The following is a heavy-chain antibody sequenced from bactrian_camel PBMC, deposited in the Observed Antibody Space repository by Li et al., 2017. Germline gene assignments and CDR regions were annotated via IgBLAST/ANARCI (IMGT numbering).Heavy chain of an antibody. CDR1: GFTFSGCA. CDR3: ATVIGSYCTRTYCPPAY. D-gene: IGHD2*01. V-gene: IGHV3S31*01. Sequence: DVQLVESGGGLVQNGGSLRLSCATSGFTFSGCAMTWVRQAPGKGLEWVSAINKGGDSTYYADSVKGRFTISKDNARNTLYLQMNSLNTEDTAVYYCATVIGSYCTRTYCPPAYWGQGTQVTVS. CDR2: INKGGDST. J-gene: IGHJ4*01.